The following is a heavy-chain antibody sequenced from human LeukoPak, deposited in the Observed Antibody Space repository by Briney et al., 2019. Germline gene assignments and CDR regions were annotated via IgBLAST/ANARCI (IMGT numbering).Heavy chain of an antibody. CDR2: IYLSGST. CDR1: GGSFSGYY. Sequence: SETLSLTCAVYGGSFSGYYWSWIRQPPGKGLEWIGEIYLSGSTNYNPSLKSRVTISVDTSKNQFSLKLTSVTAADTAVYYCARGGLYCSSSSCTPDWFDPWGQGTLVTVSS. V-gene: IGHV4-34*01. D-gene: IGHD2-2*01. J-gene: IGHJ5*02. CDR3: ARGGLYCSSSSCTPDWFDP.